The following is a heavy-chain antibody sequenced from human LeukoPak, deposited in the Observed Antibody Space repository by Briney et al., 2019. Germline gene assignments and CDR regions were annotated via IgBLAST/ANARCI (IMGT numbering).Heavy chain of an antibody. CDR2: ISSSGSTI. J-gene: IGHJ4*02. V-gene: IGHV3-11*01. CDR1: GFTFSDYY. Sequence: GGSLRLSCAASGFTFSDYYMSWIRQAPGKGLEWVSYISSSGSTIYYADSVKGRFTISRDNAKNSLYLQMNSLRAEDTAVYYCARERQWLVHYVFDYWGQGTLVTVSS. CDR3: ARERQWLVHYVFDY. D-gene: IGHD6-19*01.